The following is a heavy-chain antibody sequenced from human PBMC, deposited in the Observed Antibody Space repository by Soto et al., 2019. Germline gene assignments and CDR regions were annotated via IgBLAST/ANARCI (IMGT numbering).Heavy chain of an antibody. J-gene: IGHJ6*02. V-gene: IGHV4-31*03. CDR1: GGNIGSGGCY. CDR3: ARDGSSGWPPGGMDV. D-gene: IGHD6-19*01. Sequence: SETMCVTCTVAGGNIGSGGCYWTWIKQHPGKGLEWIGYIYYSGRTYYSPSLMSRVTMSVDTSKNQFSLKLTSVTAADTAVYYCARDGSSGWPPGGMDVWGQGTTVTVSS. CDR2: IYYSGRT.